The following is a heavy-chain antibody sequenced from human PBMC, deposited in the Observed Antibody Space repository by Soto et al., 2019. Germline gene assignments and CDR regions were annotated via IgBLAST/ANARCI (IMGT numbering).Heavy chain of an antibody. V-gene: IGHV1-18*01. D-gene: IGHD6-13*01. CDR2: ISAYSGST. Sequence: QVQLVQSGAEVKKPGASVKVSCKASGYTFTSYGISWVRQAPGQGLEWMGWISAYSGSTNYAQKLQGRVTMTTDTSTSTAYIALRSLRSDDTAVYSCARSIAAAVAFDYWGQGTLVTVSS. CDR3: ARSIAAAVAFDY. CDR1: GYTFTSYG. J-gene: IGHJ4*02.